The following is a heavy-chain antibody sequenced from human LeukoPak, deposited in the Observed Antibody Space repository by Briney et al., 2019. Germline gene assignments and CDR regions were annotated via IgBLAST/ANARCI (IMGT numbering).Heavy chain of an antibody. J-gene: IGHJ6*04. Sequence: PGGSLRLSCVASGFIFSDYGIQWVRQAPGKGLEWVAVIAYDGNNTHYGDSVRGRFTISRDNSKKMVYLEMNSLRVEDTAVYYCAKTGMLRRVGYLDVWGKGTAVIVSS. CDR2: IAYDGNNT. CDR3: AKTGMLRRVGYLDV. D-gene: IGHD1-1*01. V-gene: IGHV3-30*18. CDR1: GFIFSDYG.